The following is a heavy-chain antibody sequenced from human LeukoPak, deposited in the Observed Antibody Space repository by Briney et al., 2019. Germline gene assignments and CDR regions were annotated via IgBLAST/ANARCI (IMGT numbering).Heavy chain of an antibody. CDR3: ARHNDPGITFGGVIVLFDY. CDR2: IYYSGST. J-gene: IGHJ4*02. Sequence: SETLSLTCTVSGGSLSSSSYYWCWIRQPPGKGLEWIGSIYYSGSTYYNPSLKSRVTISVDTSKNQFSLKLSSVTAADTAVYYCARHNDPGITFGGVIVLFDYWGQGTLVTVSS. V-gene: IGHV4-39*01. D-gene: IGHD3-16*02. CDR1: GGSLSSSSYY.